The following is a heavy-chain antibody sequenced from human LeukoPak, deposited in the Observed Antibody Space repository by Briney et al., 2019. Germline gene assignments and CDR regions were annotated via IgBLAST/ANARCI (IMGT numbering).Heavy chain of an antibody. V-gene: IGHV3-23*01. CDR1: GFTFSSYA. J-gene: IGHJ4*02. CDR3: AKSPGGPSPPFAY. D-gene: IGHD1-1*01. CDR2: ISGRGGST. Sequence: GGSLRLSCAASGFTFSSYAMSWVRQAPGKGLEWVSGISGRGGSTYYADSVKGRFTLPRDNSNNTLYLEMNSLRAEDTAVYYCAKSPGGPSPPFAYWGQGTLVTVSS.